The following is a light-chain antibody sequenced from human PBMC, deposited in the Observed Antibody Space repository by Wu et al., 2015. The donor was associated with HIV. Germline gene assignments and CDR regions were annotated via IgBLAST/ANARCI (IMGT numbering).Light chain of an antibody. Sequence: DIQMTQSPSSLSASVGDRVTITCRASQSISSYLNWYQQKPGKVPKLLIYAASSLESGVPSRFSGSGSGTDFTLTISSLQPDDFATYYCQQHKSYPRTFGQGTKVDI. V-gene: IGKV1-39*01. J-gene: IGKJ1*01. CDR3: QQHKSYPRT. CDR1: QSISSY. CDR2: AAS.